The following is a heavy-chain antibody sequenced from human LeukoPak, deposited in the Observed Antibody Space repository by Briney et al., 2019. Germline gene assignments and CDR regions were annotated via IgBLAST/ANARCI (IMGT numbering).Heavy chain of an antibody. J-gene: IGHJ4*02. CDR2: ISSSSSTI. CDR1: GFTFSSYS. Sequence: GGSLRLSCAASGFTFSSYSMNWVRQAPGKGLEWVSYISSSSSTIYYADSVKGRFTISRDNAKNSLYLQMNSLRAEDTAVYYCARRYCSSTSCPYYFDYWGQGTLVTVSS. V-gene: IGHV3-48*04. D-gene: IGHD2-2*01. CDR3: ARRYCSSTSCPYYFDY.